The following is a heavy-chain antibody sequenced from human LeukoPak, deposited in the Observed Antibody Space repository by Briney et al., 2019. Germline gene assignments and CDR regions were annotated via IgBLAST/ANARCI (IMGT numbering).Heavy chain of an antibody. D-gene: IGHD3-10*01. J-gene: IGHJ4*02. CDR2: ISGSGGST. CDR1: GFTFSSYA. CDR3: AKAEMIRGVYFDY. Sequence: GGSLRLSCAASGFTFSSYAMSWVRRAPGKGLEWVSAISGSGGSTYYADSVKGRFTISRDNSKNTLYLQMNSLRAEDTAVYYCAKAEMIRGVYFDYWGQGTLVTVSS. V-gene: IGHV3-23*01.